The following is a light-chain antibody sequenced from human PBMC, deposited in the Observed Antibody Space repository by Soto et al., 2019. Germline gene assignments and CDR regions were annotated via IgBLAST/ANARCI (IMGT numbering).Light chain of an antibody. V-gene: IGKV3-20*01. Sequence: ESVLTQSPGTLSLSPGERATLSCRASQPVSGSHLAWYQQRPGRAPRLLIYGASSRATGIPDRFSGSGSGTDFTLTIRRLEPEDFAVYYCQHYGFSLITFGQGTRLEI. J-gene: IGKJ5*01. CDR2: GAS. CDR1: QPVSGSH. CDR3: QHYGFSLIT.